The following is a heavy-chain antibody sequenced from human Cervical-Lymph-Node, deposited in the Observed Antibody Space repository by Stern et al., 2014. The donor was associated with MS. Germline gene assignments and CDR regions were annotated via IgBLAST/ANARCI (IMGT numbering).Heavy chain of an antibody. CDR3: ALSSETSDRWYSLGYDL. D-gene: IGHD6-13*01. CDR2: IFPVFGTP. Sequence: QLVKSGAEVTKPGSSVKVSCKASGGTFSKFPTSWVRQAPRQGLEWMGGIFPVFGTPTYAQEFRGRVTITADVSTSTVYMELSSLRSDDTAVYYCALSSETSDRWYSLGYDLWGQGTLVTVSS. CDR1: GGTFSKFP. J-gene: IGHJ5*02. V-gene: IGHV1-69*01.